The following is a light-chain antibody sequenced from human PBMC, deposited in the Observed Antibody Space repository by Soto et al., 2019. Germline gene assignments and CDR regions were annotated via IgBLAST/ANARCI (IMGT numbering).Light chain of an antibody. CDR2: HAS. J-gene: IGKJ1*01. Sequence: IQMTHSPSALSACVGDRASITCRASQTISSWLAWYQQKPGTAPKLLIYHASTLESGVPSRFSGSGSGTEFTLTISSLQPDDFATYYCQQYNSYSFGQGTKVDIK. CDR3: QQYNSYS. CDR1: QTISSW. V-gene: IGKV1-5*01.